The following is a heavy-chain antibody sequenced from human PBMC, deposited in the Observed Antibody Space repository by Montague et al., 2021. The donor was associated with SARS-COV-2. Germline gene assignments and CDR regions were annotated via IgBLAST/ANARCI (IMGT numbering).Heavy chain of an antibody. CDR2: IYYSGST. CDR1: GGSISSYY. V-gene: IGHV4-59*12. CDR3: ARDRFDFGAGRQGTIDF. J-gene: IGHJ4*02. Sequence: SETLSLTCTVSGGSISSYYWSWIRQPPGKGLEWIGYIYYSGSTNYNPSLKSRVTMSADTSKNQFSLKLTSVTAADTAIYFCARDRFDFGAGRQGTIDFWGQGTLVTVSS. D-gene: IGHD3-10*01.